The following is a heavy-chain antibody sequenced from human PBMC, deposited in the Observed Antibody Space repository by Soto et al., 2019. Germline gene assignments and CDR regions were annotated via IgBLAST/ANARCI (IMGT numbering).Heavy chain of an antibody. D-gene: IGHD2-15*01. Sequence: ASVKVSCKASGYTFTGYYMQWVRQAPGQGLEWMGWINPNSGGTNYAQKFQGWVTMTRDTSISTAYMELSRLRSDDTAVYYCARDGCSGGSCSSSYYYGMDVWGQGTTVTVSS. CDR1: GYTFTGYY. CDR2: INPNSGGT. CDR3: ARDGCSGGSCSSSYYYGMDV. V-gene: IGHV1-2*04. J-gene: IGHJ6*02.